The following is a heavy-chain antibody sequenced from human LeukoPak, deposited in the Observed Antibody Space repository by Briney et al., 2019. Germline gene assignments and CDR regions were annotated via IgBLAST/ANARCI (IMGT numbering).Heavy chain of an antibody. CDR1: GLTFSSYS. V-gene: IGHV3-48*04. J-gene: IGHJ2*01. CDR3: VRGRGWYLDL. CDR2: ISSTGSTI. Sequence: PGGSLRLSCAASGLTFSSYSMNWVRLTPGKGLEWVSYISSTGSTIYYADSVKGRFTISRDNAKNSLYLQMNSLRAEDTAVYSCVRGRGWYLDLWGRGTQVTVSS.